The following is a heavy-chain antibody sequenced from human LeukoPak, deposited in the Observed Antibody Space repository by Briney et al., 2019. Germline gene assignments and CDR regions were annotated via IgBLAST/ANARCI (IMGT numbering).Heavy chain of an antibody. CDR2: MNPNSGNT. D-gene: IGHD3-3*01. CDR1: GYLFSSYD. J-gene: IGHJ4*02. V-gene: IGHV1-8*01. CDR3: VRFTTWDDY. Sequence: ASVKVSCKASGYLFSSYDINWVRQATGQGLEWMGWMNPNSGNTGYAQKFQGRVTMTRDTSITTAYMELSSLRSDDTAVYYCVRFTTWDDYWGQGTLVTVSS.